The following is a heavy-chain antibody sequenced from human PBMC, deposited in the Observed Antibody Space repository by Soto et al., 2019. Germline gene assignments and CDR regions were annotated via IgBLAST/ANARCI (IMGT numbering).Heavy chain of an antibody. V-gene: IGHV4-59*08. CDR1: GASITTYY. D-gene: IGHD7-27*01. J-gene: IGHJ4*02. CDR2: IYYSGHI. Sequence: QVQLQESGPGLVKPSETLSLTCNVSGASITTYYWSWIRQPPGKGLEWIGYIYYSGHINYNPSLKSRVTISVDTSKNQFSLKPSSVTAADTAVYYCARHGATNWGGFFVSWGLGTLVSVSS. CDR3: ARHGATNWGGFFVS.